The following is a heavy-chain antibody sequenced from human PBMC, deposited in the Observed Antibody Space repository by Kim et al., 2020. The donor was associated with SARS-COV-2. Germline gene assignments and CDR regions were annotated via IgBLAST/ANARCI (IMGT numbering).Heavy chain of an antibody. V-gene: IGHV4-59*08. CDR2: IYYSGST. Sequence: SETLSLTCTVSGGSISSYYWSWIRQLPAKGLEWIGYIYYSGSTNCNPSLKSRVTISVDTSKNQFSLKLSSVTAADTAVYYCARLMGDYGVTFDYWGQGTLDTVSS. J-gene: IGHJ4*02. D-gene: IGHD4-17*01. CDR1: GGSISSYY. CDR3: ARLMGDYGVTFDY.